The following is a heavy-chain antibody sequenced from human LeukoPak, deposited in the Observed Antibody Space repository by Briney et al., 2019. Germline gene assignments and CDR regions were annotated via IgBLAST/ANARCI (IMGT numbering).Heavy chain of an antibody. Sequence: GGSLRLSCAASGFTFNDYAMTWVRQAPGKGLEWVSAISGSGSNTYYADSVKGRFTISRDNSKNTLYLQIDSLTAEDTALYYCAKDVVRGSGRINWFDPWGQGTLATISS. CDR3: AKDVVRGSGRINWFDP. J-gene: IGHJ5*02. CDR2: ISGSGSNT. CDR1: GFTFNDYA. V-gene: IGHV3-23*01. D-gene: IGHD3-10*01.